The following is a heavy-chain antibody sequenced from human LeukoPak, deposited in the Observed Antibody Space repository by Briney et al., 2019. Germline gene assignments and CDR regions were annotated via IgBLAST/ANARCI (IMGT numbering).Heavy chain of an antibody. D-gene: IGHD3-9*01. Sequence: NPGGSLRLSCAASGFTFSNAWMSWVRQAPGKGLEWVGRIKSKTDGGTTDYAAPVKGRFTISRDDSKNTLYLQMNSLKTEDTAVYYCTTNTRVWPWDILTGYYGRSWGQGTLVTVSS. CDR2: IKSKTDGGTT. CDR3: TTNTRVWPWDILTGYYGRS. V-gene: IGHV3-15*01. CDR1: GFTFSNAW. J-gene: IGHJ5*02.